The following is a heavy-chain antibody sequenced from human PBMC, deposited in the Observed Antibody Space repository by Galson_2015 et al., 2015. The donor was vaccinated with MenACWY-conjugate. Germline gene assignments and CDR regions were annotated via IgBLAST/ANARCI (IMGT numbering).Heavy chain of an antibody. CDR2: TWTSSSTT. CDR1: GFTFSRFS. J-gene: IGHJ6*02. Sequence: SLRLSCAASGFTFSRFSMNWVRPAPGKGLDSVSHTWTSSSTTHYADSVKGRLTIFRDNLKNSLHLQMNSRGDYSHYYDMDVWGQGTTVTV. V-gene: IGHV3-48*02. CDR3: V.